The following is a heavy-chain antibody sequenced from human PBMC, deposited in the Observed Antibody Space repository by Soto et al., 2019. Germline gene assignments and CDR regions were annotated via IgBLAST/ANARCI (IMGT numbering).Heavy chain of an antibody. V-gene: IGHV1-69*08. D-gene: IGHD5-12*01. CDR3: AREGSGYDFRP. CDR1: GGTFSSYT. Sequence: QVQLVQSGAEVKKPGSSVKVSCKASGGTFSSYTISWVRQAPGQGLEWMGRIIPILGIANYAQKFQGRVTITADKSTSTAYMELSSLRSEDTAVYYCAREGSGYDFRPWGQGTLVTVSS. CDR2: IIPILGIA. J-gene: IGHJ5*02.